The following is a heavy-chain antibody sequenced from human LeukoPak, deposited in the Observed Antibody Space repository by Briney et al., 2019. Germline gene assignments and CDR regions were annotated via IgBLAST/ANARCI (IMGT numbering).Heavy chain of an antibody. CDR2: IRQDGGDK. Sequence: GGSLRLSCAASGFTFSNFWMTWVRQAPGKGPEWLAAIRQDGGDKWYLDSVKGRFTISRDNDKTSLYLQMNSLRAEDTAVYYCARYFDNTAYSWRRFDSWGQGALVTVSS. CDR1: GFTFSNFW. J-gene: IGHJ4*02. CDR3: ARYFDNTAYSWRRFDS. D-gene: IGHD2-21*02. V-gene: IGHV3-7*01.